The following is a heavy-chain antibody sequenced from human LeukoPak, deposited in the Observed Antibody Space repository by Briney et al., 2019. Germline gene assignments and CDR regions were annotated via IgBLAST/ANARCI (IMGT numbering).Heavy chain of an antibody. V-gene: IGHV1-2*02. J-gene: IGHJ4*02. Sequence: ASVKVSCTASGYTFTGFYIHWVRQAPGQGLEWMGWINPNSGDTSFQQKFQGRVSMTWDTSTSTAYMELSSLRSDDTAVYYCAREGFSSGTYHFDYWGQGTLVTVSS. D-gene: IGHD1-26*01. CDR1: GYTFTGFY. CDR2: INPNSGDT. CDR3: AREGFSSGTYHFDY.